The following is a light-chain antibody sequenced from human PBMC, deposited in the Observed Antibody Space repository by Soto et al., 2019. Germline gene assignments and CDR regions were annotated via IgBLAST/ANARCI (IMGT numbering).Light chain of an antibody. V-gene: IGLV3-1*01. CDR1: NLGAKY. Sequence: SYELTQPPSVSVSPGQTARITCSGGNLGAKYACWYQQKPGQSPVLLIYQDTKRPSGIPGRFSGSNSGNTATLTISGTQSVDAAYYYCQAWDTSTVIFGGGTKVTVL. CDR2: QDT. J-gene: IGLJ2*01. CDR3: QAWDTSTVI.